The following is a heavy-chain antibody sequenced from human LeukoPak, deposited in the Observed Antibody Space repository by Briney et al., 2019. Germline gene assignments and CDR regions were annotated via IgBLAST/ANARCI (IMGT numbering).Heavy chain of an antibody. CDR2: MSGSGGST. V-gene: IGHV3-23*01. Sequence: GGSLSLSCAASGFTFSSYAMSWVRQAPGKGLEWVSAMSGSGGSTYYADSVKGRFTISRDNSKNTLYLQMNSLRAEDTAVYYCAKSLGVVRGVYLWGQGTLATVSS. J-gene: IGHJ4*02. D-gene: IGHD3-10*01. CDR1: GFTFSSYA. CDR3: AKSLGVVRGVYL.